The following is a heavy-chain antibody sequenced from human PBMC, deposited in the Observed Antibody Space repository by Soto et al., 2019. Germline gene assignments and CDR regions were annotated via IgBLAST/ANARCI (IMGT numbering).Heavy chain of an antibody. CDR1: GFTFSSYA. D-gene: IGHD2-2*01. Sequence: PGGSLRLSCAASGFTFSSYAMSWVRQAPGKGLEWVSAISGSGGSTYYADSVKGRFTISRDNSKNTLYLQMNSLRTEDTAVYYCAKGRPGDIVVVPAAQFDYWGQGNPGHRLL. V-gene: IGHV3-23*01. CDR2: ISGSGGST. J-gene: IGHJ4*02. CDR3: AKGRPGDIVVVPAAQFDY.